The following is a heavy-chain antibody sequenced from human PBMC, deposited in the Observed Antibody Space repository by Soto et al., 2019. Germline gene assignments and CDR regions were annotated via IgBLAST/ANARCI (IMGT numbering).Heavy chain of an antibody. CDR3: VADVAEVGKGEFDY. D-gene: IGHD3-16*01. CDR1: GFTFSVAW. CDR2: VKSRTSGGTV. V-gene: IGHV3-15*01. Sequence: VGSLRLSCTASGFTFSVAWMTWVLQAPGKGLEWLGRVKSRTSGGTVDYAAPVKGRFTISRDDSKNTVILQMSSLKMEDTAVYYCVADVAEVGKGEFDYWVQGALVTVS. J-gene: IGHJ4*02.